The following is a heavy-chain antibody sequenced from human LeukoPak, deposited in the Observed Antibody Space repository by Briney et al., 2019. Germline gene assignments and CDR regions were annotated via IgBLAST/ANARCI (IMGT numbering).Heavy chain of an antibody. CDR1: GFIFSTYW. D-gene: IGHD3-10*01. CDR3: ARRLYGSGSYYKD. J-gene: IGHJ4*02. Sequence: GGSLRLSCAASGFIFSTYWMSWVRQAPGKGLEWVANIKEDGSEKYYVDSVKGRFTISRDNAKNSAKSSLYLQMNSLRAEDTAVYYCARRLYGSGSYYKDWGQGTLVTVSS. CDR2: IKEDGSEK. V-gene: IGHV3-7*01.